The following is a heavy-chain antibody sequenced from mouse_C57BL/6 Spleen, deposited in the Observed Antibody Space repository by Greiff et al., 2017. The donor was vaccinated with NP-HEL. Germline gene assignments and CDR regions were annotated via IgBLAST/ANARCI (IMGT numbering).Heavy chain of an antibody. CDR1: GYTFTDYN. CDR2: INPNNGGT. V-gene: IGHV1-18*01. D-gene: IGHD1-1*01. Sequence: VQLPQSGPELVKPGASVKIPCKASGYTFTDYNMDWVKQSHGKSLEWIGDINPNNGGTIYNQKFKGKATLTVDKSSSTAYMELRSLTSEDTAVYYCARKATVAQYFDVWGTGTTVTVSS. J-gene: IGHJ1*03. CDR3: ARKATVAQYFDV.